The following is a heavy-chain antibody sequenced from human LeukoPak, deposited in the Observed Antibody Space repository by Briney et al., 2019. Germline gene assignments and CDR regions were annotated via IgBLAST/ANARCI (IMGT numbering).Heavy chain of an antibody. D-gene: IGHD6-13*01. V-gene: IGHV4-59*01. Sequence: PSETLSLTCTASGGSISSYYWSWIRQPPGKGLEWIGYIYYSGSTNYNPSLKSRVTISVDTSKNQFSLKLSSVTAADTAVYYCARGAIAAAGNWFDPWGQGTLVTVSS. CDR1: GGSISSYY. CDR3: ARGAIAAAGNWFDP. J-gene: IGHJ5*02. CDR2: IYYSGST.